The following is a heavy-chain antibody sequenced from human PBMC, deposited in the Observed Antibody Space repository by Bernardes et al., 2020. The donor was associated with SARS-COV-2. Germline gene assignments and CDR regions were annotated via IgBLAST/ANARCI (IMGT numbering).Heavy chain of an antibody. J-gene: IGHJ3*01. D-gene: IGHD3-3*01. V-gene: IGHV3-43*01. CDR1: GFTFEDYT. CDR3: ATERQSLTIFGVGHDAFDF. CDR2: VSWDGSTT. Sequence: GGSLRLSCAASGFTFEDYTMHWVRQVPGKGLEWVSLVSWDGSTTNYADSVKGRFIISRDSSRNTLHLQMNSLRKEDTALYYCATERQSLTIFGVGHDAFDFWSQGTMVTVSS.